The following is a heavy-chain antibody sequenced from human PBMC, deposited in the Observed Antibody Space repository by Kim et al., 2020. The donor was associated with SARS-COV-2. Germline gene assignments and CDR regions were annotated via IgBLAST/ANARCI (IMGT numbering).Heavy chain of an antibody. D-gene: IGHD6-6*01. V-gene: IGHV3-23*01. CDR3: AKGITAYSSSSLFFDY. J-gene: IGHJ4*02. CDR1: GFTFSSYA. CDR2: ISGSGGST. Sequence: GGSLRLSCAASGFTFSSYAMSWVRQAPGKGLEWVSAISGSGGSTYYADSVKGRFTISRDNSKNTLYLQMNSLRAEDTAVYYCAKGITAYSSSSLFFDYWGQGTLVTVSS.